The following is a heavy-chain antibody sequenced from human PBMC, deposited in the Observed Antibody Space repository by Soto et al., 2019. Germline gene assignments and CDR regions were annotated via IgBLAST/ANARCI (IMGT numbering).Heavy chain of an antibody. V-gene: IGHV3-33*01. Sequence: GGALRLSCAASGFTVISYVMHWVRQAPGKGLEWVAVIWYDGNNKDYADSVNGRFTISRDNSKNTVYLQMNSLRAEDTAVYYCARWLFDYWGQGILVTVSS. CDR2: IWYDGNNK. D-gene: IGHD5-12*01. CDR1: GFTVISYV. J-gene: IGHJ4*02. CDR3: ARWLFDY.